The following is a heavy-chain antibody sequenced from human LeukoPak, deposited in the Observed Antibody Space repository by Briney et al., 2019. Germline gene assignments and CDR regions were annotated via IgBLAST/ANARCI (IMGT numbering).Heavy chain of an antibody. V-gene: IGHV3-21*04. Sequence: GGSLRLSCAPSGFVFSTYTMTWVRQAPGKDLEWVSAFSGSTTYIYYADSVKGRFTISRDNAKNSLYLQMDSLRAEDTAIYYCARPQTSSSSTASLGYWGQGTLVTVSS. CDR3: ARPQTSSSSTASLGY. CDR1: GFVFSTYT. J-gene: IGHJ4*02. CDR2: FSGSTTYI. D-gene: IGHD6-6*01.